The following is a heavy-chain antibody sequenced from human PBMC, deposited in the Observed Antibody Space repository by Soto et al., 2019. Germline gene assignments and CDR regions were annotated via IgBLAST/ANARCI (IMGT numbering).Heavy chain of an antibody. V-gene: IGHV3-30-3*01. CDR2: ISYDGSNK. J-gene: IGHJ4*02. CDR1: GFTFSSYA. CDR3: ARDLGY. Sequence: QVQLVESGGGVVQPGRSLRLSCAASGFTFSSYAMHWVRQAPGKGLEWVAVISYDGSNKYYADSVKGRFTISRDNSKNTRYLHMNRLRAEDTAVYYCARDLGYWGQGTLVPGSS.